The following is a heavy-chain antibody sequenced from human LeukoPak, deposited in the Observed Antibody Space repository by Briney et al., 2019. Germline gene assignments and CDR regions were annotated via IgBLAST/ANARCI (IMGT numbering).Heavy chain of an antibody. CDR1: GGTFNTYI. J-gene: IGHJ3*02. V-gene: IGHV1-69*13. CDR2: LIPIFGAT. D-gene: IGHD3-22*01. Sequence: SVKVSCKPSGGTFNTYIFSWVRQAPGQGLEWMGGLIPIFGATDYAQKFQGRVTITADESTSTAYMELSSLRSEDTAFYYCAGISAVYYYDSRTYYFDAFDIWGQGTMVTVSS. CDR3: AGISAVYYYDSRTYYFDAFDI.